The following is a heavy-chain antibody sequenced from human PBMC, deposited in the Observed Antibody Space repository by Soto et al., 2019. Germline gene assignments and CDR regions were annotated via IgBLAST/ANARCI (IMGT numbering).Heavy chain of an antibody. Sequence: SETLSLTCTVSGGSISSDYWSWIRQPPGKGLEWIGYIYYSGSTNYTPSLKSRVTISVDTSKNQFSLKLSSVTAADTAVYYCARVGDFNWFDPWGQGTLVTVSS. D-gene: IGHD3-10*01. J-gene: IGHJ5*02. CDR2: IYYSGST. V-gene: IGHV4-59*01. CDR3: ARVGDFNWFDP. CDR1: GGSISSDY.